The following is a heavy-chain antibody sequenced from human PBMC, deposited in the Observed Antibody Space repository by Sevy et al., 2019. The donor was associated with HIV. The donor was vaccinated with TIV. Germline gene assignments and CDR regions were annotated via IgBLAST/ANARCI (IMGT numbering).Heavy chain of an antibody. Sequence: GGSLRLSCAASGLIFSNYWMSWVRQAPGKGLEWVANIKQDGSEKYYVDSVKGRFTISRDNANISLYLDMNSLRPEDTTVYYCVRAGGDTVVVTTAIGILVMDVWGQGTTVTVSS. CDR1: GLIFSNYW. D-gene: IGHD2-2*02. CDR2: IKQDGSEK. CDR3: VRAGGDTVVVTTAIGILVMDV. V-gene: IGHV3-7*01. J-gene: IGHJ6*02.